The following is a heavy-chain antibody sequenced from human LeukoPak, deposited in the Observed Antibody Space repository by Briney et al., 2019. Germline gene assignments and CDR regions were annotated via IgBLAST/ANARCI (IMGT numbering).Heavy chain of an antibody. CDR2: VSADGVST. V-gene: IGHV3-64*01. Sequence: PGGSLRLSCSASGFTFSAYAMHWVRQAPGKGLEHVSIVSADGVSTYYAMSVKGRFTISRDNSKSTVYLQVGSLRGEDMAMHYCVTNIAGAFDIWGQGTMVTVSS. J-gene: IGHJ3*02. CDR3: VTNIAGAFDI. CDR1: GFTFSAYA. D-gene: IGHD1-1*01.